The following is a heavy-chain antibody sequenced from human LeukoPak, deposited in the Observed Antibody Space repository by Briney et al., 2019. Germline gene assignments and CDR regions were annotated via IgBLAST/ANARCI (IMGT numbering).Heavy chain of an antibody. CDR1: GFTFSSYG. V-gene: IGHV3-30*18. D-gene: IGHD3-3*01. CDR2: ISYDGSNK. Sequence: GGSLRLSCAASGFTFSSYGMHWVRQAPGKGLEWVAVISYDGSNKYYADSVKGRFTISRDNSKNTLYLRMNSLRAEDTAVYYCAKGFSPSPSDYWGQGTLVTVSS. J-gene: IGHJ4*02. CDR3: AKGFSPSPSDY.